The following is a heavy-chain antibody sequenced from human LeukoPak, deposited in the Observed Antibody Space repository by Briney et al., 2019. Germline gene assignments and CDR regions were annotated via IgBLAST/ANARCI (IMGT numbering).Heavy chain of an antibody. D-gene: IGHD1-26*01. J-gene: IGHJ4*02. Sequence: GGSLRLSCAASGFTVSSNYMSWVRQAPGKGLEWVGFIRSKAYGGTTEYAASVKGRFTISRDDSKSIAYLQMNSLKTEDTAVYYCTRDLVGATFIFDYWGQGTLVTVSS. CDR1: GFTVSSNY. CDR3: TRDLVGATFIFDY. V-gene: IGHV3-49*04. CDR2: IRSKAYGGTT.